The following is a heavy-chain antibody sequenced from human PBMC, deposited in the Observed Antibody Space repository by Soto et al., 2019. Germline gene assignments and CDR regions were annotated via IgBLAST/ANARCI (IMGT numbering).Heavy chain of an antibody. CDR1: GFTFSSYG. D-gene: IGHD3-10*01. J-gene: IGHJ3*02. V-gene: IGHV3-33*01. Sequence: PGGSLRLSCAASGFTFSSYGMHWVRQAPGKGLEWVAVIWYDGSNKYYADSVKGRFTISRDNSKNTLYLQMNSLRAEDTAVYYCARDGGGLSGSYCNVGPDAFDIWGQGTMVTVSS. CDR3: ARDGGGLSGSYCNVGPDAFDI. CDR2: IWYDGSNK.